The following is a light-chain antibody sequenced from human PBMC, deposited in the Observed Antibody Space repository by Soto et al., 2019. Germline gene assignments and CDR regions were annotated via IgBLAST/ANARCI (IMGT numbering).Light chain of an antibody. J-gene: IGKJ1*01. CDR1: ESVSSIY. Sequence: ETVLTQSPGTLSLSPGERATLSCRASESVSSIYVAWYQQKPGQAPRLLIYGASSRATGIPDRFSGSGSGTDFTLTISRLETEDFAVYYCQQYGSSPRTFGQGTKVDI. CDR3: QQYGSSPRT. CDR2: GAS. V-gene: IGKV3-20*01.